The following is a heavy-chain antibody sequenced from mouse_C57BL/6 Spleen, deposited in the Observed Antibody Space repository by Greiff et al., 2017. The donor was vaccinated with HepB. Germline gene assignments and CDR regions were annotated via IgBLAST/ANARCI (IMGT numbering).Heavy chain of an antibody. D-gene: IGHD2-4*01. CDR3: ARGDDYSWFAY. CDR1: GYTFTSYW. J-gene: IGHJ3*01. CDR2: IDPSDSET. V-gene: IGHV1-52*01. Sequence: QVQLQQPGAELVRPGSSVKLSCKASGYTFTSYWMHWVKQRPIQGLEWIGNIDPSDSETHYNQKFKDKATVTVDKSSSTAYMQLSSLTSEDSAVYYCARGDDYSWFAYWGQGTLVTVSA.